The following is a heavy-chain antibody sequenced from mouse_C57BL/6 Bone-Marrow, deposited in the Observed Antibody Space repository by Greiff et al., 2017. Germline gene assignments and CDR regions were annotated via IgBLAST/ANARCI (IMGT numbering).Heavy chain of an antibody. CDR3: EREFYYYGSSDWYVDF. D-gene: IGHD1-1*01. Sequence: QVQLQQPGAELVKPGASVKLSCKASGYTFTSYWMHWVKQRPGQGLEWIGMIHPSSGSTNYNEKFKSKAKLTVDKSSSTAYMQLSSLTSEDSAVYYWEREFYYYGSSDWYVDFWGTGTTVTVSS. V-gene: IGHV1-64*01. CDR2: IHPSSGST. CDR1: GYTFTSYW. J-gene: IGHJ1*03.